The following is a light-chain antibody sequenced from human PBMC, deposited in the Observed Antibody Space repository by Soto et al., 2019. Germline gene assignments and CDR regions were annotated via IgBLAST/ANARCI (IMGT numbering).Light chain of an antibody. V-gene: IGKV1-39*01. J-gene: IGKJ4*01. CDR1: QSISSY. CDR2: AAS. CDR3: QQRYSSPIT. Sequence: DIQMTQSPSSLSASVGDRVTITCRASQSISSYLNWYQQKPGKAPKVLIYAASSLQSGVPSRFSGSGSGTDFTLTISSLQPEDFATDYCQQRYSSPITFGVGTKVEIK.